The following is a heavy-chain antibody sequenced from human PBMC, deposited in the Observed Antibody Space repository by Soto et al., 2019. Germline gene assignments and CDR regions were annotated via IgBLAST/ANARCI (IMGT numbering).Heavy chain of an antibody. Sequence: SETLSLTCAVYGGSFSGNYWSWTRQPPGKGLEWIGEINNGGSSNYNPSLKSRGSMSVGTSNNQFSLKLTSVTAADTAVYYCARGRGDGYNQNWYFDLWGRGTLVTVSS. J-gene: IGHJ2*01. V-gene: IGHV4-34*01. D-gene: IGHD3-10*01. CDR2: INNGGSS. CDR1: GGSFSGNY. CDR3: ARGRGDGYNQNWYFDL.